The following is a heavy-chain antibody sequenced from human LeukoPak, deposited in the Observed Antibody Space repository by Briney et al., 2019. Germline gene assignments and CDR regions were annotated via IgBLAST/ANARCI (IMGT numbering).Heavy chain of an antibody. D-gene: IGHD5-24*01. CDR2: FDPEDGET. J-gene: IGHJ4*02. Sequence: GASVKVSCKVSGYTLAELSMHWVRQAPGKGLEWMGGFDPEDGETIYAQKFQGRVTMTEDTSTDTAYMELSSLRSEDTAVYYCATEGVSGWLQFQPSLYYFDYWGQGTLVTVSS. CDR1: GYTLAELS. CDR3: ATEGVSGWLQFQPSLYYFDY. V-gene: IGHV1-24*01.